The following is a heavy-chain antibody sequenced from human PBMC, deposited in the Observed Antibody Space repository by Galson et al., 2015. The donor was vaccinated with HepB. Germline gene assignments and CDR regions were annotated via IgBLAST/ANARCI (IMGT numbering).Heavy chain of an antibody. CDR1: GFTFSSYA. J-gene: IGHJ4*02. CDR3: AKRARGVLWFRELSGFDY. D-gene: IGHD3-10*01. CDR2: ISGSGGST. V-gene: IGHV3-23*01. Sequence: SLRLSCAASGFTFSSYAMSWVRQAPGKELEWVSAISGSGGSTYYADSVKGRFTISRDNSKNTLYLQMNSLRAEDTAVYYCAKRARGVLWFRELSGFDYWGQGTLVTVSS.